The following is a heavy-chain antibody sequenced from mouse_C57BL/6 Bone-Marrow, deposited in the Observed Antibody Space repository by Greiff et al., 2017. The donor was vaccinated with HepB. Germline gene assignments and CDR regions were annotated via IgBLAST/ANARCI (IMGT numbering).Heavy chain of an antibody. Sequence: EVMLVESGGGLVQPGGSLKLSCAASGFTFSDYYMYWVRQTPEKRLEWVAYISNGGGSTYYPDTVKGRFNISRDNAKNTLYLQMSRLKSEDTAMYYCARWGTPHSNYNAMDYWGQGTSVTVSS. CDR3: ARWGTPHSNYNAMDY. CDR1: GFTFSDYY. CDR2: ISNGGGST. J-gene: IGHJ4*01. V-gene: IGHV5-12*01. D-gene: IGHD2-5*01.